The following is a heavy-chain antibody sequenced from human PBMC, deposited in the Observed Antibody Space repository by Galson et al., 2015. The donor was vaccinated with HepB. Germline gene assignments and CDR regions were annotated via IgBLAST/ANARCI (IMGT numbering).Heavy chain of an antibody. Sequence: QVQLQESGPGLVKPSETLSLTCTVSGGSISSYYWSWIRQPPGKGLEWIGYVYYSGSTNYNPSLKSRVTISVDTSKNQFSLKLSSVTAADTAVYYCARDKGGYDSTYIDYWGQGTLVTVSS. CDR1: GGSISSYY. D-gene: IGHD3-22*01. J-gene: IGHJ4*02. CDR2: VYYSGST. CDR3: ARDKGGYDSTYIDY. V-gene: IGHV4-59*01.